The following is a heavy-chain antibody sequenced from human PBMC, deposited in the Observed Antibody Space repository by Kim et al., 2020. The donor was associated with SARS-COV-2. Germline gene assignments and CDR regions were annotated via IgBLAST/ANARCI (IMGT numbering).Heavy chain of an antibody. CDR1: GYTFTSYD. J-gene: IGHJ6*02. CDR3: ASVSSSGRGIGNYYYGMDV. Sequence: ASVKVSCKASGYTFTSYDINWVRQATGQGLEWMGWMNPNSGNTGYAQKFQGRVTMTRNTSISTAYMELSSLRSEDTAVYYCASVSSSGRGIGNYYYGMDVWGQGTTVTVSS. CDR2: MNPNSGNT. V-gene: IGHV1-8*01. D-gene: IGHD6-13*01.